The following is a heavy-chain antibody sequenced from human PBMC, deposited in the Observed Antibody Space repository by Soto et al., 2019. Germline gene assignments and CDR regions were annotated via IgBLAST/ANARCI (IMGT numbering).Heavy chain of an antibody. CDR3: AKSQFGDRSSWYTDAFDI. V-gene: IGHV3-23*01. CDR1: GFTFSSYA. D-gene: IGHD6-13*01. CDR2: ISGSGGST. Sequence: PGGSLRLSCAASGFTFSSYAMSWVRQAPGKGLEWVSAISGSGGSTYYADSVKGRFTISRDNSKNTLYLQMNSLRAEDTAVYYCAKSQFGDRSSWYTDAFDIWGQGTMVTV. J-gene: IGHJ3*02.